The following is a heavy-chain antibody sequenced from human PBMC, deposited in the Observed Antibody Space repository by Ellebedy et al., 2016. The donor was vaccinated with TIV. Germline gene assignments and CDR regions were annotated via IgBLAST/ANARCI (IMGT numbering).Heavy chain of an antibody. V-gene: IGHV3-23*01. CDR1: GFTFSPYA. D-gene: IGHD5-18*01. CDR3: AKDRTPGDGYWVFDN. CDR2: IVGSGA. Sequence: GESLKISCAASGFTFSPYAMAWVRQAPGKGLEWVSGIVGSGAQKYADSVKGRFTISRDNSKGTVDLQMNSLRAEDTGVYFCAKDRTPGDGYWVFDNWGQGTLVSVSS. J-gene: IGHJ4*02.